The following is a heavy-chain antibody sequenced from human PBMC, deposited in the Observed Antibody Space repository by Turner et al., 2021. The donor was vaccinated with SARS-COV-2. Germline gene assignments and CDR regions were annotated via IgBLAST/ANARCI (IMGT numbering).Heavy chain of an antibody. J-gene: IGHJ5*01. Sequence: EVQLVELGGGLVQPGGSRRLACAASGFTFSSYSMNWVRQAQGKGLEWVAYISASGGTLHYADSVKGRFSISRDSVTNSLYLQMNSLRDDDTGIYYCARDQGLTTIDAFDFWGQGTLVTVSS. V-gene: IGHV3-48*02. CDR3: ARDQGLTTIDAFDF. CDR1: GFTFSSYS. D-gene: IGHD6-19*01. CDR2: ISASGGTL.